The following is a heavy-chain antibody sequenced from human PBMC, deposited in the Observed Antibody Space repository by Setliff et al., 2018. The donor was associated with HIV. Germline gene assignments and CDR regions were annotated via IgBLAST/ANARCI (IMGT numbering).Heavy chain of an antibody. CDR3: ARGGFNHAFDI. D-gene: IGHD1-26*01. Sequence: GASLRLSCVASGFTFNSYWMYWVRQAPGKGLVCVSRVNNDGTDTIYADSVKGRFTISRDNAKSTVYLQMGSLSADDTAVYCCARGGFNHAFDIWGQGTMVTVSS. CDR1: GFTFNSYW. V-gene: IGHV3-74*01. CDR2: VNNDGTDT. J-gene: IGHJ3*02.